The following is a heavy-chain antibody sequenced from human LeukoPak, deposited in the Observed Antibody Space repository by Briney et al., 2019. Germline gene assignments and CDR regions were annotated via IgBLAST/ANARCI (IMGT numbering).Heavy chain of an antibody. V-gene: IGHV4-38-2*02. J-gene: IGHJ4*02. CDR2: MYHSGST. CDR1: GYSISSGFY. Sequence: PSETLSLTCTVSGYSISSGFYWGWIRQPPGKGLEWIGSMYHSGSTYYNPSLKSRVTISVDTSKKQFSLKLNSVTAADTAMYYCARGTLYSGWSYYFDYWGQGSQVTVSS. CDR3: ARGTLYSGWSYYFDY. D-gene: IGHD6-19*01.